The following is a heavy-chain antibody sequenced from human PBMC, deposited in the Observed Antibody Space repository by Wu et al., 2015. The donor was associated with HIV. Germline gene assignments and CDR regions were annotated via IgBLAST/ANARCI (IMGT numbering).Heavy chain of an antibody. J-gene: IGHJ4*02. CDR2: ISAYNGNT. V-gene: IGHV1-18*01. CDR3: ARGHYYDSSSSPMY. Sequence: VQLVQSGGEVKKPGASVKVACKASGYIFTDYGIHWVRQAPGQGLEWMGWISAYNGNTKYSQKFQGRVTMTTETSTSTAFMELRSLKSDDAAVYYCARGHYYDSSSSPMYWDPGTLVTVSS. D-gene: IGHD3-22*01. CDR1: GYIFTDYG.